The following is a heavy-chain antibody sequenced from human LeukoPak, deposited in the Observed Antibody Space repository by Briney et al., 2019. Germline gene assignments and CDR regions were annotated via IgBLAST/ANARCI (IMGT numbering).Heavy chain of an antibody. D-gene: IGHD4-11*01. V-gene: IGHV4-39*01. J-gene: IGHJ5*02. CDR2: IYYSGST. CDR1: GGSISSSSYY. CDR3: ARARELYDYILDWFDP. Sequence: SETLSLTCTVSGGSISSSSYYWGWIRQPPGKGLEWIGSIYYSGSTYYNPSLKSRVTISVDTSKNQFSLKLSSVTAADTAVYYCARARELYDYILDWFDPWGQGTLVTVSS.